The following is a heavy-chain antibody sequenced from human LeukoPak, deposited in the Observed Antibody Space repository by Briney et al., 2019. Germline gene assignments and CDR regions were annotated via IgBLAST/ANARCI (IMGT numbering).Heavy chain of an antibody. CDR2: ITASGTAM. Sequence: GGSLRLSCAASGFTFSSYSMNWVRQAPGKGLEWVSHITASGTAMFYADSVKGRFTISRDNAKNSLYLRMNSLRDEDTAVYYCASSGSCRFDYWGQGTLVTVSS. V-gene: IGHV3-48*02. D-gene: IGHD1-26*01. CDR1: GFTFSSYS. CDR3: ASSGSCRFDY. J-gene: IGHJ4*02.